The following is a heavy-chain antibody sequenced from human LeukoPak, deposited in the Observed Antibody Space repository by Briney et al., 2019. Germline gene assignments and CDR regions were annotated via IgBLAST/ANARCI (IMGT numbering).Heavy chain of an antibody. V-gene: IGHV5-51*01. D-gene: IGHD3-9*01. CDR2: IYPGDSDT. Sequence: GESLKISCKGSGYSFTSYWIGWVRQMPGKGLEWMGIIYPGDSDTRYSPSFRGQVTISADKSISRAYLQWSSLKASDTAMYHRARAGILTGITQFDPWGQATLVTVSS. J-gene: IGHJ5*02. CDR1: GYSFTSYW. CDR3: ARAGILTGITQFDP.